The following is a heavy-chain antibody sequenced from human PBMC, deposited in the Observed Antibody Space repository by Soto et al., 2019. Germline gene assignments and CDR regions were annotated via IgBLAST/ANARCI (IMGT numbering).Heavy chain of an antibody. J-gene: IGHJ6*02. D-gene: IGHD2-15*01. CDR3: ARSQGGSSSLDIYYYYYYGMDV. CDR2: IIPIFGTA. CDR1: GGTFSSYA. V-gene: IGHV1-69*01. Sequence: QVQLVQSGAEVKKPWSSVKVSCKAPGGTFSSYAISWVRQAPGQGLEWMGGIIPIFGTAKYAQKFQGRVTITADESTSTGYMELSSLRSEDTAVYSCARSQGGSSSLDIYYYYYYGMDVWGQGTTVTVSS.